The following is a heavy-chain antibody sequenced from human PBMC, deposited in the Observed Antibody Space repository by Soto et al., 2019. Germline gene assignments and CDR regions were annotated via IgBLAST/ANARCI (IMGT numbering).Heavy chain of an antibody. J-gene: IGHJ4*02. CDR3: ARHVAGYRSGLDY. Sequence: QLQLQESGPGLVKPSETLSLTCTVSGGSISSSSYYWGWIRQPPGKGLEWIGSIYYSGNTYYNPSLKSRVXXSXDXXKNQFSLKLRSVTAADTAVYYCARHVAGYRSGLDYWGQGTLVTVSS. CDR2: IYYSGNT. V-gene: IGHV4-39*01. D-gene: IGHD6-19*01. CDR1: GGSISSSSYY.